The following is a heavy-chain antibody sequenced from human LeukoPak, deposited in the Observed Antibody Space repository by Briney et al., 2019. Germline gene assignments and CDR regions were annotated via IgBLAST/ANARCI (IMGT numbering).Heavy chain of an antibody. CDR3: AGAYSANTVVVPAAMSHYYYYYMDV. V-gene: IGHV1-8*02. J-gene: IGHJ6*03. CDR2: MNPNSGNT. CDR1: GYTFTSYD. D-gene: IGHD2-2*01. Sequence: ASVKVSCKTSGYTFTSYDINWVRQATGQGLEWMGWMNPNSGNTGYAQKFQGRVTMTTDTSTSTAYMELRSLRSDDTTVYYCAGAYSANTVVVPAAMSHYYYYYMDVWGKGTTVTVSS.